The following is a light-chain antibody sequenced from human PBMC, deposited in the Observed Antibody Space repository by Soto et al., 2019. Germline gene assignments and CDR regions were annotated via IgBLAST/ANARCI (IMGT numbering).Light chain of an antibody. V-gene: IGLV2-23*02. CDR2: EVN. CDR1: SGDVGNYNL. J-gene: IGLJ1*01. Sequence: CVLTQPASVSGSAGQSITISCTGTSGDVGNYNLVSWYQQHPGKAPRLMIYEVNKWPSGVSNRFSGSKSGNTASLTISGLQAEDEADYYCCSYVGSSTSYVFGTGTKVTVL. CDR3: CSYVGSSTSYV.